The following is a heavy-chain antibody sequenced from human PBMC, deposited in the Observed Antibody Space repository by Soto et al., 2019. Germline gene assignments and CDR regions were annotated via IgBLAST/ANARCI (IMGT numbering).Heavy chain of an antibody. D-gene: IGHD3-3*01. CDR3: ARGKIIGP. J-gene: IGHJ5*02. Sequence: QVQLQESGPGLVKPSETLSLTCTVSGGSISTYYWAWIRQPPGKGLEWIGYVHYRGTTNYNPSLKSRVTMSVDTSKNQFSLKLRSVTAADTAVYYCARGKIIGPWGQGTLVTVSS. CDR2: VHYRGTT. CDR1: GGSISTYY. V-gene: IGHV4-59*01.